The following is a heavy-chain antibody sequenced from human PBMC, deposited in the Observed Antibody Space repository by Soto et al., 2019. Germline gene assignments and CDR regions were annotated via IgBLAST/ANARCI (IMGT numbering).Heavy chain of an antibody. CDR3: ARMASAGTLNWFDP. D-gene: IGHD6-13*01. CDR1: GYTFINFD. V-gene: IGHV1-8*02. Sequence: ASVKVSCKASGYTFINFDISWVRQAAGQGLEWLGRMNPGSGKTGYASKFQGRVAMTRDASTGTSHLELSSLTSDDTAVYYCARMASAGTLNWFDPWGQGTLVTVSS. J-gene: IGHJ5*02. CDR2: MNPGSGKT.